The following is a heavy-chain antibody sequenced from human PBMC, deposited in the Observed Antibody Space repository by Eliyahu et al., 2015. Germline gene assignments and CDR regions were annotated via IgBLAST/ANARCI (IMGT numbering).Heavy chain of an antibody. V-gene: IGHV3-30*18. CDR1: GFTFSSYG. CDR3: ANLELD. Sequence: QLVESGGGVVQPGRSLRLSCAASGFTFSSYGMHWVRQAPGKGLEWVAVISYDGSNKYYADSVKGRFTISRDNSKNTLYLQMNSLRAEDTAVYYCANLELDWGQGTLVTVSS. D-gene: IGHD1-7*01. J-gene: IGHJ4*02. CDR2: ISYDGSNK.